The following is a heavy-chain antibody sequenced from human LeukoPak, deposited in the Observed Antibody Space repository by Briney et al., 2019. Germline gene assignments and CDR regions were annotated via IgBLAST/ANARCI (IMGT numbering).Heavy chain of an antibody. D-gene: IGHD3-16*01. Sequence: SETLSLTCTVSGGSISSGSYYWSWIRQPAGKGLEWIGRIYTSGSTNYNPSLKSRVTMSVDTSKNQFSLRLTSVTAADTAVYYCASLRVPGDFDYWGQGTLVTVSS. V-gene: IGHV4-61*02. CDR2: IYTSGST. CDR3: ASLRVPGDFDY. J-gene: IGHJ4*02. CDR1: GGSISSGSYY.